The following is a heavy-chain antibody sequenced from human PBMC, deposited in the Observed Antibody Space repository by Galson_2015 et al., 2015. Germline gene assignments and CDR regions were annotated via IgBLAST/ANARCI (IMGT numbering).Heavy chain of an antibody. Sequence: SETLSLTCTVSGASISDYYWTWIRQPPGQGLEWIGYMYYSGSTNYNPSLKSRVTIAVDTSKNHFSLKLTSVTAADTAVYYCARMGLGYCGSSDCYSWFDPWGQGTLVTVSS. CDR2: MYYSGST. J-gene: IGHJ5*02. CDR3: ARMGLGYCGSSDCYSWFDP. V-gene: IGHV4-59*01. D-gene: IGHD2-2*03. CDR1: GASISDYY.